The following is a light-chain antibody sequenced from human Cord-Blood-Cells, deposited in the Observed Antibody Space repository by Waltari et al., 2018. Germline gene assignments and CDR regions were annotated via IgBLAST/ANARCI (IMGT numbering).Light chain of an antibody. V-gene: IGLV2-14*01. J-gene: IGLJ3*02. CDR1: SSDAGGYND. CDR2: YVS. CDR3: SSYTSSSTLV. Sequence: QSALTQPASVSGSPGQSITISCTGTSSDAGGYNDVSWYQQHPGKAPKLLIYYVSKRPSGVSNRFSGSKSGNTASLTISGLQAEDEADYYCSSYTSSSTLVFGGGTKLTVL.